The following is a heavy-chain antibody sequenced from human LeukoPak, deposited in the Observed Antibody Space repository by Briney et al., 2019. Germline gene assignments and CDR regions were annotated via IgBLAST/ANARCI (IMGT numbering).Heavy chain of an antibody. CDR2: IYYSGST. J-gene: IGHJ4*02. D-gene: IGHD3-22*01. V-gene: IGHV4-59*01. CDR3: ARADSSGYYIDY. Sequence: SETLSLTCTVSGGSISSYYWSWIRQPPGKGLEWIGYIYYSGSTNYNPPLKSRVTISVDTSKNQFSLKLSSVTAADTAVYYCARADSSGYYIDYWGQGTLVTVSS. CDR1: GGSISSYY.